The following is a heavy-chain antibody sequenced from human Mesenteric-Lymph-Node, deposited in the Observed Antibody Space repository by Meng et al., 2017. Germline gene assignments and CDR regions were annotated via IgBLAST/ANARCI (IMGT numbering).Heavy chain of an antibody. V-gene: IGHV7-4-1*01. Sequence: VQLVQPGSDLKKPGAQVKVSCTASGYTFTRYAMNWVRQAPGRGLEWMGWINTNTGNPTYAQGFTGRFVFSLDASVSTAYLQIGSLKAEDTAVYYRARGDYYDSSGLDYWGQGTLVTVSS. CDR1: GYTFTRYA. CDR2: INTNTGNP. J-gene: IGHJ4*02. CDR3: ARGDYYDSSGLDY. D-gene: IGHD3-22*01.